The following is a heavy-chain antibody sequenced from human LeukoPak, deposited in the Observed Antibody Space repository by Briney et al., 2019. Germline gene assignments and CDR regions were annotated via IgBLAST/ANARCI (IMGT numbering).Heavy chain of an antibody. CDR3: ARDGYYYDSTGYSGDY. CDR1: GGSISSSSYY. Sequence: PSETLSLTCTVSGGSISSSSYYWGWIRQPPGKGLEWIGGIYYSGSTYYNPSLKSRVTISVDTSKNQFSLKLSSVTAADTAVYYCARDGYYYDSTGYSGDYWGQGTLVTVSS. J-gene: IGHJ4*02. D-gene: IGHD3-22*01. CDR2: IYYSGST. V-gene: IGHV4-39*02.